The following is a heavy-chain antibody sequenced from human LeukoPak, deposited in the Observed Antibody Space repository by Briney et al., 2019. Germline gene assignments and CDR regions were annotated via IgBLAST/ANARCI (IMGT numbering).Heavy chain of an antibody. CDR3: ARYYVYAFDY. V-gene: IGHV3-48*01. D-gene: IGHD3-16*01. CDR2: ISGSGNAK. CDR1: GFSFSSYS. Sequence: PGGSLRLPCAASGFSFSSYSMNWVRQAPGKGLEWVSYISGSGNAKHYTDSVRGRFTISRDNAKNALYLQMNSLRAEDTAVYFYARYYVYAFDYWGQGTLVTVSS. J-gene: IGHJ4*02.